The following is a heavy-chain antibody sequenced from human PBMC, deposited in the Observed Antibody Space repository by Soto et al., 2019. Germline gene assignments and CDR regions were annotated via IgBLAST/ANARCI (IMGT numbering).Heavy chain of an antibody. CDR2: IYYSGST. J-gene: IGHJ6*03. V-gene: IGHV4-31*03. CDR1: GGSISSGGYY. CDR3: ARFLERDYYDYMDV. D-gene: IGHD3-3*01. Sequence: QVQLQESGPGLVKPSQTLSLTCTVSGGSISSGGYYWSWIRQHPGKGLEWIGYIYYSGSTYYNPSLKSRLTISVDTSKKQFSLKLSSVNAADTAGFYCARFLERDYYDYMDVWGKGTTVTGSS.